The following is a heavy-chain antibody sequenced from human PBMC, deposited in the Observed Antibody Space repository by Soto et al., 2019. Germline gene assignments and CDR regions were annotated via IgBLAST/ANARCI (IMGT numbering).Heavy chain of an antibody. V-gene: IGHV1-69*13. J-gene: IGHJ4*02. CDR2: IIPIFGTA. Sequence: VKVSCKASGGTFTNYAFSWVRQAPGQGLEWLGGIIPIFGTADYAQKFQGRVTITADESTNTAHMELSSLRSEDTAVYYCARVGMATVTAQYFDYWGQGTLVTVSS. CDR1: GGTFTNYA. D-gene: IGHD4-17*01. CDR3: ARVGMATVTAQYFDY.